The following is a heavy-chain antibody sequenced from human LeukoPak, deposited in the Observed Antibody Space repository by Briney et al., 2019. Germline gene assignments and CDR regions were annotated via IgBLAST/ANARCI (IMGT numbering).Heavy chain of an antibody. D-gene: IGHD3-10*01. CDR3: ARDDYRGVTNFDP. CDR2: ISYSGST. J-gene: IGHJ5*02. CDR1: GGSISPYF. Sequence: SETLSLTCTVSGGSISPYFWSWIRQPPGKGLEWIGYISYSGSTNYNPSLKSRVTITVDTSKNQFSLQLSSVTAADTAVYYCARDDYRGVTNFDPWGQGTLVTVSS. V-gene: IGHV4-59*01.